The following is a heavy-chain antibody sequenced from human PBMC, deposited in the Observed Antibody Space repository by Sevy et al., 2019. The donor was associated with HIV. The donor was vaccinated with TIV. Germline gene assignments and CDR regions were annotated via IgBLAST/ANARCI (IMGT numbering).Heavy chain of an antibody. V-gene: IGHV3-7*01. CDR2: IKQDGSEK. CDR3: ARDRYGSGNNYQVYGMDV. CDR1: GFTFSSYW. Sequence: GGSLRLSCAASGFTFSSYWMSWVRQAPGKGLEWVANIKQDGSEKYYVDSVKGRFTISRDNAKNSLYLQMNSLRAEDTAVYYCARDRYGSGNNYQVYGMDVWGQRTTVTVSS. D-gene: IGHD3-10*01. J-gene: IGHJ6*02.